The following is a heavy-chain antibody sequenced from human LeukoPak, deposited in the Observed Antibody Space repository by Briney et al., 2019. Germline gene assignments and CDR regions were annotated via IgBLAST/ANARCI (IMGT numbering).Heavy chain of an antibody. CDR2: IYYSGST. D-gene: IGHD6-19*01. CDR1: GGSISSYY. J-gene: IGHJ4*02. Sequence: PSETLSLTCTVSGGSISSYYWSWIRQPPGKGLEWIGYIYYSGSTNYNPSLKSRVTISVDTSKNQFSLKLSSVTAADTAVYYCARLPTRRAVAVGYWGQGTLVTVSS. V-gene: IGHV4-59*08. CDR3: ARLPTRRAVAVGY.